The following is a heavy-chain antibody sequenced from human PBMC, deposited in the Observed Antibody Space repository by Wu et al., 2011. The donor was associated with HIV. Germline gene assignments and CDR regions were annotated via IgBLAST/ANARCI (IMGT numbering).Heavy chain of an antibody. CDR2: ISAYNGNS. J-gene: IGHJ4*02. Sequence: QVQLEQSGAEVKTPGSSVKVSCKASGGNFINYAISWVRQAPGQGLEWMGWISAYNGNSNYAQKLQGRVTMTTDTSTRTAYMELRSLRSDDTAVYYCARGFYSQADYWGQGTLVTVSS. D-gene: IGHD2-15*01. CDR3: ARGFYSQADY. V-gene: IGHV1-18*01. CDR1: GGNFINYA.